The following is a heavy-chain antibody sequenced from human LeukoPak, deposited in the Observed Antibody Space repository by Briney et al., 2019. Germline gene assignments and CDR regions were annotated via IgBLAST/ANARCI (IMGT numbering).Heavy chain of an antibody. CDR2: IIPIFGTA. V-gene: IGHV1-69*01. D-gene: IGHD3-3*01. Sequence: SVKVSCKASGGTFSSYAISWVRQAPGQGLEWMGGIIPIFGTANYAQKFQGRVTITADESTSTAYMELKSLRSDDTAVYYCARGGHYDFWSGPPDFWGQGTLVTVSS. CDR1: GGTFSSYA. CDR3: ARGGHYDFWSGPPDF. J-gene: IGHJ4*02.